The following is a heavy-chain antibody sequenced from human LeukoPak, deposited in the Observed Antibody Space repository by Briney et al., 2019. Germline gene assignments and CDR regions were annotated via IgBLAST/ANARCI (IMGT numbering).Heavy chain of an antibody. Sequence: PSETLSLTCTVSGGSVSSGRYYWNWLRQPAGRGLEWIGHVYTSGNTNYNASLTSRVTISIDTSKNQVSLKLNSVTAADTAVYFCARSNGDGINFFEPWGQGTLVTVSS. V-gene: IGHV4-61*09. CDR3: ARSNGDGINFFEP. J-gene: IGHJ5*02. CDR1: GGSVSSGRYY. CDR2: VYTSGNT. D-gene: IGHD5-24*01.